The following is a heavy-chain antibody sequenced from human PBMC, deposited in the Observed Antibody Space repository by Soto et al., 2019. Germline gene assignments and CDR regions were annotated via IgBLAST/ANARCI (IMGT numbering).Heavy chain of an antibody. D-gene: IGHD3-22*01. CDR2: ISGSGGST. CDR1: GFTLSSYA. Sequence: GGSLRLSCAASGFTLSSYAMSWVRQAPGKGLEWVSAISGSGGSTYYADSVKGRFTISRDNSKNTLYLQMNSLRAEDTVVYYCAKEAYDSSGYYNFDYWGQGTLVTVSS. J-gene: IGHJ4*02. V-gene: IGHV3-23*01. CDR3: AKEAYDSSGYYNFDY.